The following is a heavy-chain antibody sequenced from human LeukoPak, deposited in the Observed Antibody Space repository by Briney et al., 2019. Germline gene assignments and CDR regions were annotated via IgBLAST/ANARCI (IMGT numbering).Heavy chain of an antibody. D-gene: IGHD3-22*01. Sequence: PSETLSLTRTVSGGSISSYYWSWIRQPAGKGLEWIGRIYTSGSTNYNPSLKSRVTMSVDTSKNQFSLKLSSVTAADTAVYYCARELYHVFDGSGYSSWDAFDIWGQGTMVTVSS. CDR1: GGSISSYY. V-gene: IGHV4-4*07. CDR3: ARELYHVFDGSGYSSWDAFDI. J-gene: IGHJ3*02. CDR2: IYTSGST.